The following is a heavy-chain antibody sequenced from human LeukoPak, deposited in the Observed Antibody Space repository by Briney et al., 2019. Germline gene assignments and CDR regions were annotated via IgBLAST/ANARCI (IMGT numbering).Heavy chain of an antibody. D-gene: IGHD1-26*01. CDR1: GGSFSGYY. CDR2: IYTSGST. CDR3: ARERTWGYEWELPYYYYYMDV. V-gene: IGHV4-4*07. J-gene: IGHJ6*03. Sequence: SETLSLTCAVYGGSFSGYYWSWIRQPAGKGLEWIGRIYTSGSTNYNPSLKSRVTMSVDTSKNQFSLKLSSVTAADTAVYYCARERTWGYEWELPYYYYYMDVWGKGTTVTISS.